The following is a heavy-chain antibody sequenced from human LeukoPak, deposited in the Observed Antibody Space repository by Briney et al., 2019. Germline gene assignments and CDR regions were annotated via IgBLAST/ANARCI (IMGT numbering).Heavy chain of an antibody. V-gene: IGHV3-48*03. CDR3: ARQMYYDFWSGYSTFDY. J-gene: IGHJ4*02. Sequence: GGSLRLSCEASGFTFSSYEMNWVRQAPGKGLEWVSYISSSGNTIYYADSVKGRFTISRDNAKNSLYLQMNSLRAEDTAVYYRARQMYYDFWSGYSTFDYWSQGTLVTVSP. CDR1: GFTFSSYE. CDR2: ISSSGNTI. D-gene: IGHD3-3*01.